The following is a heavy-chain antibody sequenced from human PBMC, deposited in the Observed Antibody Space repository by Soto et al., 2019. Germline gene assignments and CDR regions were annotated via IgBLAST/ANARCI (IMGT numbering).Heavy chain of an antibody. Sequence: QVQLVESGGGVVQPGRSLRLSCAASGFTFSSYAMHWVRQAPGKGLEWVAVISYDGSNKYYADSVKGRFTISRDNSKNTLYLQMNSLRAEDTAVYYCARDLFCSSTSCYGYYYYYGMDVW. J-gene: IGHJ6*01. V-gene: IGHV3-30-3*01. CDR1: GFTFSSYA. CDR2: ISYDGSNK. D-gene: IGHD2-2*01. CDR3: ARDLFCSSTSCYGYYYYYGMDV.